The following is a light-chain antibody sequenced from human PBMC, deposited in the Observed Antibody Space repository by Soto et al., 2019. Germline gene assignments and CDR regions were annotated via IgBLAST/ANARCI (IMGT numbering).Light chain of an antibody. CDR1: RANIGAGYD. V-gene: IGLV1-40*01. CDR3: QSYDSSLSGSV. J-gene: IGLJ3*02. Sequence: QSVLTPPPSVSGAPAQRVTISCTGSRANIGAGYDVHWYQQLPGAAPRLLIYGYNDRPSGVPDRFSGSKFRSSASLTITGLHTDDEAYYYCQSYDSSLSGSVFGGGTKLTVL. CDR2: GYN.